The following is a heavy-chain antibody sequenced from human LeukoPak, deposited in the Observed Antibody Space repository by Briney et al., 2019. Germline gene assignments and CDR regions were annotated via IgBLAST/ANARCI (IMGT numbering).Heavy chain of an antibody. Sequence: SETLSLTCAVDGGSLSGYYWSWIRQPPGKGLEWIGEINPTGSTNYNPSLKSRVTISADTSKSQFSLELSSVTAADTAMFYCARALSTVTTYFDSWGQGTLVTVSS. CDR3: ARALSTVTTYFDS. V-gene: IGHV4-34*01. J-gene: IGHJ4*02. CDR1: GGSLSGYY. D-gene: IGHD4-17*01. CDR2: INPTGST.